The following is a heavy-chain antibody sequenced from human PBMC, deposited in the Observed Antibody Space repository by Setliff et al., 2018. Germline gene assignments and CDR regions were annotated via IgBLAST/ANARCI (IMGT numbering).Heavy chain of an antibody. D-gene: IGHD1-26*01. CDR1: GGSVSSGSYY. Sequence: SETLSLTCTVSGGSVSSGSYYWSWIRQPPGKGLEWIGSIYYSGSTYYNPSLKSRVTISVDTSKNQFSLKLSSVTAADTAVYYCARGGRMGAPLGAFDIWGQGTMVTV. CDR3: ARGGRMGAPLGAFDI. V-gene: IGHV4-39*01. CDR2: IYYSGST. J-gene: IGHJ3*02.